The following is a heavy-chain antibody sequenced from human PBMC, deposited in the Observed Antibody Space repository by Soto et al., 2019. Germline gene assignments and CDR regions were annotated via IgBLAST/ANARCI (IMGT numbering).Heavy chain of an antibody. CDR3: ARDQSPSSGWPGMDV. CDR1: GYTFTDYY. J-gene: IGHJ6*02. D-gene: IGHD6-19*01. CDR2: ISPNSGGT. V-gene: IGHV1-2*02. Sequence: QVQLVQSGAEVKKPGASVKVSCKASGYTFTDYYMHWVRQAPGQGLEWMGWISPNSGGTNYAQKFQGSVTMTRDTSISTAYMELNRLRSDDTAVYYCARDQSPSSGWPGMDVWGQGTTVTVSS.